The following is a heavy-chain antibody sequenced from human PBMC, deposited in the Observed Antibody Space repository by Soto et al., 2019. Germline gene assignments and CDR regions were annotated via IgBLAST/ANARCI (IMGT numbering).Heavy chain of an antibody. CDR3: ARWGSSWIQDYYSMDV. CDR1: GGSISSGGYY. Sequence: SETLSLTCTVSGGSISSGGYYWSWIRQPPGKGLGWIGSIYYSGSTYYNPSLKSRVTISVDTSKNQFSLKLSSVTAADTAVYYCARWGSSWIQDYYSMDVWGQGTTITVSS. V-gene: IGHV4-30-4*01. D-gene: IGHD6-13*01. CDR2: IYYSGST. J-gene: IGHJ6*02.